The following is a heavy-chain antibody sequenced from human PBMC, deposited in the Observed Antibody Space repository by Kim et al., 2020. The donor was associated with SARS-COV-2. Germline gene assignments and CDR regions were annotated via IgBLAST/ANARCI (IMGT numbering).Heavy chain of an antibody. Sequence: SETLSLTCAISGGSISSSNWWSWVRQPPGKGLEWIGEIYHSGSTNYNPSLKSRVTISVDKSKNQFSLKLSSVTAADTAVYYCARGTRITIFGVVPVNWFDPWGQGTLVTVSS. CDR2: IYHSGST. V-gene: IGHV4-4*02. CDR3: ARGTRITIFGVVPVNWFDP. D-gene: IGHD3-3*01. CDR1: GGSISSSNW. J-gene: IGHJ5*02.